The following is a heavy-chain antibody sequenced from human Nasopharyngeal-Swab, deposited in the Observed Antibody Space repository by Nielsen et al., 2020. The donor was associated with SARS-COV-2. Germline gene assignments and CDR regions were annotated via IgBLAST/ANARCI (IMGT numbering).Heavy chain of an antibody. V-gene: IGHV3-74*01. Sequence: PGKGLVWVSRINSDGSSTSYADSVKGRFTISRDNAKNTLYLQMNSLRAEDTAVYYCARDLLWFGETLDYWGQGTLVTVSS. J-gene: IGHJ4*02. CDR2: INSDGSST. D-gene: IGHD3-10*01. CDR3: ARDLLWFGETLDY.